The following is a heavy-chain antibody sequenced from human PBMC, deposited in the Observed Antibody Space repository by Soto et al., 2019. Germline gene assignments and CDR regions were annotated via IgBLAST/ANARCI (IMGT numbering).Heavy chain of an antibody. CDR2: IWYDGSNK. V-gene: IGHV3-33*01. D-gene: IGHD3-10*01. CDR3: AREDTPYGSIWFDP. Sequence: GSLRLSCAASGFTFSSYGMHWVRQAPGKGLEWVAVIWYDGSNKYYADSVKGRFTISRDNSKNTLYLQMNSLRAEDTAVYYCAREDTPYGSIWFDPWGQGTLVTVSS. J-gene: IGHJ5*02. CDR1: GFTFSSYG.